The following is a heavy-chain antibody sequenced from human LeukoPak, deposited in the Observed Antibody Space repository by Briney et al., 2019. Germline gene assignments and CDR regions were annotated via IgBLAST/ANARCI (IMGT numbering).Heavy chain of an antibody. J-gene: IGHJ3*02. CDR3: ARDHYYDSSGYSYRRRLTNAFDI. CDR2: INHSRST. V-gene: IGHV4-34*01. CDR1: GGSFSGYY. Sequence: SETLSLTCAVYGGSFSGYYWSWIRQPPGKGLEWSGEINHSRSTNYNPSLKSRVTISVDTSKNQFSLKLSSVTAADTAVYYCARDHYYDSSGYSYRRRLTNAFDIWGQGTMVTVSS. D-gene: IGHD3-22*01.